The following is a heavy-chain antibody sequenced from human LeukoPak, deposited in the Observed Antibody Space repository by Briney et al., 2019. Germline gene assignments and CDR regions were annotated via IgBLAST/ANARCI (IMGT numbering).Heavy chain of an antibody. CDR3: ARESENMIGPHFDY. V-gene: IGHV1-69*13. J-gene: IGHJ4*02. CDR1: GGTFSSYA. D-gene: IGHD3-22*01. CDR2: IIPIFGTA. Sequence: SVKVSCKASGGTFSSYAISWVRQAPGQGLEWMGGIIPIFGTANYAQKFQGRVTITADESTSTAYMELSSLRSENTAVYYCARESENMIGPHFDYWGQGTLVTVSS.